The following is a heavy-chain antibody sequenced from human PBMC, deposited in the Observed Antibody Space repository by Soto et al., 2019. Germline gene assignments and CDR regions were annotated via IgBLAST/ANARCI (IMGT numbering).Heavy chain of an antibody. CDR1: GFTCSNYA. CDR3: ASRGSGSYYDY. CDR2: ISGSGDST. J-gene: IGHJ4*02. V-gene: IGHV3-23*01. Sequence: EVQLLESGGGLVQPGGSLRLSCAASGFTCSNYAMNWVRQAPGKGLEWVSVISGSGDSTYYADSVKGRFTISRDNSKNTLYLQMNSLRAEDTAIYYCASRGSGSYYDYWGQGTLVTVSS. D-gene: IGHD1-26*01.